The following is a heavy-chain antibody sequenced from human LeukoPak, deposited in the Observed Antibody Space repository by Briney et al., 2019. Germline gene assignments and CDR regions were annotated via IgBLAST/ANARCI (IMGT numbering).Heavy chain of an antibody. J-gene: IGHJ5*02. CDR1: GGSFSGYY. Sequence: SETLSLTCAVYGGSFSGYYWSWIRQPPGKGLEWIGSIYYSGSTYYNPSLKSRVTISVDTSKNQFSLKLSSVTAADTAVYYCARHHLWFGELLYNNLDMNWFDPWGQGTLVTVSS. CDR3: ARHHLWFGELLYNNLDMNWFDP. D-gene: IGHD3-10*01. V-gene: IGHV4-34*01. CDR2: IYYSGST.